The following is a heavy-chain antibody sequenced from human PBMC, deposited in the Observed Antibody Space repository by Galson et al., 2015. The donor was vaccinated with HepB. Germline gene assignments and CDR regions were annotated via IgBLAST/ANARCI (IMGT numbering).Heavy chain of an antibody. CDR3: ARDSRYCSTAGCRGDAFDI. CDR2: IKEDGGDE. Sequence: SLRLSCAASGHTFSSHWMSWLRQTPGKGLEWVANIKEDGGDEYYMESVKGRFTISRDNAKNSLYLQMNSLRAEDTALYYCARDSRYCSTAGCRGDAFDIWGQGTMVIVSS. D-gene: IGHD2-2*01. J-gene: IGHJ3*02. V-gene: IGHV3-7*01. CDR1: GHTFSSHW.